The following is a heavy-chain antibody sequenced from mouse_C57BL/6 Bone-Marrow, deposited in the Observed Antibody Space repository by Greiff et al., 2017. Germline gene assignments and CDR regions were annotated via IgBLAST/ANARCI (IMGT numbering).Heavy chain of an antibody. CDR2: IYPSDSET. Sequence: VQLQQPGAELVRPGSSVKLSCKASGYTFTSYWMDWVKQRPGQGLEWIGNIYPSDSETPYNQQFKDKATLTVDKSSSTAYMQLSSLTSEDSAVYYCARSPYYAMDYWGQGTSVTVSS. V-gene: IGHV1-61*01. J-gene: IGHJ4*01. CDR1: GYTFTSYW. CDR3: ARSPYYAMDY.